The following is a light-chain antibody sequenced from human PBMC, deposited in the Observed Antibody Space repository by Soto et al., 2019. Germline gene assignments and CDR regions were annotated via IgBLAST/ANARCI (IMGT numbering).Light chain of an antibody. V-gene: IGKV3-11*01. Sequence: VLTQSPDTPSLPPGERATLSCRASQSISSYLAWYQQKPGQAPRLLIYDASSRATGIPARFSGSGSGTDFTLTISSLEPEDFAVYYCQQYGSSPVTFGQGTRLEIK. CDR2: DAS. CDR3: QQYGSSPVT. J-gene: IGKJ5*01. CDR1: QSISSY.